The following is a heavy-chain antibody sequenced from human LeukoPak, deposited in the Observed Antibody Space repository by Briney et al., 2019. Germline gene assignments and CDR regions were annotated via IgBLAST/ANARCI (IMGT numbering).Heavy chain of an antibody. V-gene: IGHV3-23*01. D-gene: IGHD1-20*01. CDR2: ISGTGFTT. CDR1: GFTLSTYA. J-gene: IGHJ4*02. CDR3: AKDGYNWIAFDD. Sequence: GGSPRLSCAASGFTLSTYAMHWVRQAPGKGLEWVAYISGTGFTTYYADSVKGRFTISSDSSKNTLFLQMNSLRAEDTAIYYCAKDGYNWIAFDDWGKGTLVTVSS.